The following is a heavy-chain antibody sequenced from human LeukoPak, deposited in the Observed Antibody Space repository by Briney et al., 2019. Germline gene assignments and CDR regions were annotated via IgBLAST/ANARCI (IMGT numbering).Heavy chain of an antibody. J-gene: IGHJ4*02. V-gene: IGHV3-23*01. Sequence: GGSLRLSCAASGFTFSSYGMSWVRQAPGKGLEWVSAISGSGGSTYYADSVKGRFTISRDNSKNTLYLQMNSLRAEDTAVYYCAKLESDIVVVTAPTYIDYWGQGTLVTVSS. CDR3: AKLESDIVVVTAPTYIDY. CDR1: GFTFSSYG. CDR2: ISGSGGST. D-gene: IGHD2-21*02.